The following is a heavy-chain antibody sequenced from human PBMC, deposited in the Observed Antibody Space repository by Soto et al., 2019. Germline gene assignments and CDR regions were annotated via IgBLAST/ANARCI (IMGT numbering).Heavy chain of an antibody. CDR3: ARDYYDSSGYFRNGN. J-gene: IGHJ4*02. D-gene: IGHD3-22*01. CDR2: IYSGGNT. CDR1: GFTVSGNY. Sequence: EVQLVESGGGLIQPGGSLRLSCAASGFTVSGNYMSWVRQAPGKGLEWVSIIYSGGNTHYADSVKGRFTISRDNSKNTLYLQMSSLRAEDTAVYYCARDYYDSSGYFRNGNGGEGTLVTVSS. V-gene: IGHV3-53*01.